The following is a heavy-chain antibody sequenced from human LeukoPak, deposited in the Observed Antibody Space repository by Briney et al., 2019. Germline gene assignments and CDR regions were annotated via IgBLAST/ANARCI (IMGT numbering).Heavy chain of an antibody. J-gene: IGHJ6*03. D-gene: IGHD3-16*01. CDR1: GYTFTSYD. V-gene: IGHV1-8*01. CDR2: MNPSSGNT. Sequence: ASVKVSCKASGYTFTSYDINWVRQATGQGLEWMGWMNPSSGNTGYAQKFQGRVTIIRNTSISTAYMELSSLRSEDTAVYYCARAAGGTRNYYMDVWAKGTTVTVSS. CDR3: ARAAGGTRNYYMDV.